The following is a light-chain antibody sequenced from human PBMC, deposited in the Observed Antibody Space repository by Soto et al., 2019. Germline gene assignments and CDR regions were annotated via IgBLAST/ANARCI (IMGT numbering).Light chain of an antibody. CDR3: SSYTSSSLYV. Sequence: QSALTQPASVSGSPGQSITISCTGTSSDVGGYNSVSWYQQYPGKAPKLIIYEVSNRPSGVSNRFSGSKSGNTASLTISGLQAEDEADYYCSSYTSSSLYVFGTGTKVTVL. CDR1: SSDVGGYNS. J-gene: IGLJ1*01. CDR2: EVS. V-gene: IGLV2-14*01.